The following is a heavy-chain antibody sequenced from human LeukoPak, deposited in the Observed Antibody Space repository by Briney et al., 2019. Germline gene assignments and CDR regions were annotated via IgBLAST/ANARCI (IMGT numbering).Heavy chain of an antibody. CDR2: INWNGGST. Sequence: GGSLRLSCAASGFTFDGYGMSWVRQAPGKGLEWVSGINWNGGSTGYADSVKGRFTISRDNAKNSLYLQMNSLRTEDTALYYCAKDIGSYGFGYWGQGTLVTVSS. V-gene: IGHV3-20*04. D-gene: IGHD5-18*01. CDR3: AKDIGSYGFGY. CDR1: GFTFDGYG. J-gene: IGHJ4*02.